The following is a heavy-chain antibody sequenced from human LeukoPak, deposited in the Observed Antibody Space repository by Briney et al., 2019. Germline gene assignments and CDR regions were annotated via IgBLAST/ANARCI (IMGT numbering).Heavy chain of an antibody. Sequence: PGGSLRLSCAVSGFTFSSYWMSWVRQAPGKGLEWVANIKQDGSEKYYVDSVKGRFTISRDNAKNSLYLQMNSLRAEDTAVDYCARARYYDSSGGADYWGQGTLVTVSS. D-gene: IGHD3-22*01. CDR1: GFTFSSYW. CDR2: IKQDGSEK. CDR3: ARARYYDSSGGADY. V-gene: IGHV3-7*01. J-gene: IGHJ4*02.